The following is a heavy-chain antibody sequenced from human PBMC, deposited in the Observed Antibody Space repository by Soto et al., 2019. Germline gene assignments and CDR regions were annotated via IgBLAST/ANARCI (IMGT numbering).Heavy chain of an antibody. V-gene: IGHV2-5*02. CDR3: AQRRGRTAAGVDAYDV. CDR1: GFSLTTSGVG. D-gene: IGHD6-13*01. J-gene: IGHJ3*01. Sequence: QITLKESGPTLVKPTQTLTLTCAFSGFSLTTSGVGVGWIRQPPGKSLEWLALIYWDDEKRYSPSLRNRLSPTKATSSNHVSLTRPDMALGKTPKYSWAQRRGRTAAGVDAYDVWGKGTLVVVS. CDR2: IYWDDEK.